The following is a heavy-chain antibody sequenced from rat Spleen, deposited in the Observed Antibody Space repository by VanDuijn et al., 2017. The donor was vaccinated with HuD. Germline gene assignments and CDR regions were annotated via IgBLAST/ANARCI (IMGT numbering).Heavy chain of an antibody. CDR3: ARRHYGYTDYFDY. CDR2: ISSDGGRN. D-gene: IGHD1-9*01. Sequence: EVQLVESDGGLVQPGRSLKLSCAASGFTFSDYYMAWVRQAPTKGLEWVATISSDGGRNFYRDSVKGRFTIPRGNAKSTLSLQRDSLRSEDTATYYWARRHYGYTDYFDYWSKGVMVTVSS. V-gene: IGHV5-29*01. CDR1: GFTFSDYY. J-gene: IGHJ2*01.